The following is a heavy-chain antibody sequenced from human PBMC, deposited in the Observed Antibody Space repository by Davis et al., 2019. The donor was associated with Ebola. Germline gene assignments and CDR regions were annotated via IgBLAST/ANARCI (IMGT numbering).Heavy chain of an antibody. Sequence: PSETLSLTCTVSGGSISSHYWSWIRQPPGKGLEWIGYIYYSGSTNYNPSLKSRVTISVDTSKNQFSLKLSSVTAADTAVYYCARRDIAAGDYFDYWGQGTLVTVSS. D-gene: IGHD6-13*01. CDR2: IYYSGST. CDR3: ARRDIAAGDYFDY. CDR1: GGSISSHY. J-gene: IGHJ4*02. V-gene: IGHV4-59*11.